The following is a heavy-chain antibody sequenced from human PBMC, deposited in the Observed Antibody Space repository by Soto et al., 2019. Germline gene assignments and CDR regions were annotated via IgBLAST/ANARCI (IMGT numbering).Heavy chain of an antibody. J-gene: IGHJ4*02. CDR1: GFTFSNYA. CDR3: AKSHYDVLTNSTE. D-gene: IGHD3-9*01. V-gene: IGHV3-23*01. Sequence: PGGSLRLSCAASGFTFSNYAMNWVRQAPGKGLEWVSVITGSGGSTYYADSVKGRFTISRDNSKNTLYLQMNSLGAEDTAVYFCAKSHYDVLTNSTEWGQGTLVTVSS. CDR2: ITGSGGST.